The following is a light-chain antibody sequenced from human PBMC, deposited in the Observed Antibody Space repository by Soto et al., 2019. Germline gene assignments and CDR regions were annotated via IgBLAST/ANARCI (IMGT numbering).Light chain of an antibody. CDR1: SSDVGGYNY. CDR3: SSYAGSNNFWV. Sequence: QSALTQPPSASGSPGQSVTISCTGTSSDVGGYNYVSWYQQHPGKAPKLMIYEVSKRPSGVPDRFSGSKSGNTAPLTVSGLQAEDEADYYCSSYAGSNNFWVFGTGTKVTVL. V-gene: IGLV2-8*01. J-gene: IGLJ1*01. CDR2: EVS.